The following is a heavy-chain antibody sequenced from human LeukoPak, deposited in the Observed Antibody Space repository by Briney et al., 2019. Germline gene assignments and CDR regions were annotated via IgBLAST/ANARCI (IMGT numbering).Heavy chain of an antibody. V-gene: IGHV4-59*08. J-gene: IGHJ5*02. CDR1: GGSISSYY. Sequence: SETLSLTCTVSGGSISSYYWSWIRQPPGKGLEWIGYIYYSGSTNYNPSLKSRVTISVDTSKNQFSLQLSSVTAADTALYFCARHTSTGVVVVPAAPGCFDPWGQGTLVAVSS. CDR3: ARHTSTGVVVVPAAPGCFDP. CDR2: IYYSGST. D-gene: IGHD2-2*01.